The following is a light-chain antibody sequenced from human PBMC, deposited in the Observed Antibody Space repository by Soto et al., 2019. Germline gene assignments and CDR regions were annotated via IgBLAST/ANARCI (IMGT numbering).Light chain of an antibody. V-gene: IGKV1-9*01. CDR3: QQLNSYPWT. J-gene: IGKJ1*01. Sequence: DLQLTQSPSFLSASVGDRVTITCRASQGISSYLAWNQQKPGKAPRLLIYAASTLQSGVPSRFSGSGSGTEFTLTISSLQPEDFATYYCQQLNSYPWTFGQGTKVEIK. CDR1: QGISSY. CDR2: AAS.